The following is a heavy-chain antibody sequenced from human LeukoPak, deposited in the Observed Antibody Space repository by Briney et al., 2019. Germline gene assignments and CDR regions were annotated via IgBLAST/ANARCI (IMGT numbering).Heavy chain of an antibody. D-gene: IGHD3-22*01. CDR2: INPNSGGT. CDR3: AREWLSTGSLGGS. J-gene: IGHJ5*02. V-gene: IGHV1-2*02. CDR1: GYTFTGYY. Sequence: ASVKVSCKASGYTFTGYYMHWVRQAPGQGLEWMGWINPNSGGTNYAQKFQGRVTMTRDTSISTAYMELSRLRSDDTAVYYCAREWLSTGSLGGSWGQGTLVTVSS.